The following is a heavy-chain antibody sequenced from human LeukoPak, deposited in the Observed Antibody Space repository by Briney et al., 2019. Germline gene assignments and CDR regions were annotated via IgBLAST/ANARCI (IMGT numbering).Heavy chain of an antibody. J-gene: IGHJ4*02. CDR2: INHSGST. CDR3: ASLTMVRGRKYYFDY. D-gene: IGHD3-10*01. CDR1: GGSFSGYY. Sequence: SETLSLTCAVYGGSFSGYYWSWIRQPPGKGLEWIGEINHSGSTNYNPSLKSRVTISVDTSKNQFSLKLSSVTAADTAVYYCASLTMVRGRKYYFDYWGQGTLVTVSS. V-gene: IGHV4-34*01.